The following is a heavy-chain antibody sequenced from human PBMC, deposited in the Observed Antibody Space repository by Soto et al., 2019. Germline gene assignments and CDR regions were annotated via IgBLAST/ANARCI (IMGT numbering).Heavy chain of an antibody. J-gene: IGHJ4*02. Sequence: SETLSLTCTVSGGSITGGDYYWSWIRQSPGKGLEWIGYISYSGSTYYNPSLKSRVTISVDASKNQFSPKLSSVTAADTAVYYCARGPVLGEFDYWGQGTLVTVSS. CDR3: ARGPVLGEFDY. CDR1: GGSITGGDYY. V-gene: IGHV4-30-4*02. CDR2: ISYSGST. D-gene: IGHD1-26*01.